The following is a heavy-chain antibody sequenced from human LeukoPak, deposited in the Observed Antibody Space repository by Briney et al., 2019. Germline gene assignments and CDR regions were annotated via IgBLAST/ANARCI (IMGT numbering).Heavy chain of an antibody. CDR2: IYYTGST. CDR3: ARDTRYYDNSGYYYFDY. CDR1: SGSISSYY. Sequence: SETLSLTCTVSSGSISSYYWSWIRQPPGKGLEWIGYIYYTGSTNYNPSLKSRVTISVDTSKHQFSLKLNSVTSADTAVYYCARDTRYYDNSGYYYFDYWGRGTLVTVSS. D-gene: IGHD3-22*01. V-gene: IGHV4-59*01. J-gene: IGHJ4*02.